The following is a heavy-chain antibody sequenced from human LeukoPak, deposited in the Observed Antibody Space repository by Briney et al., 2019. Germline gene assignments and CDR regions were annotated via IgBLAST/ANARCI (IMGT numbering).Heavy chain of an antibody. V-gene: IGHV1-8*01. Sequence: ASVKVSCKASGYTFTSYAINWVRQATGQGLEWMGWMNPNSGNTGYAQKFQGRVTMTRNTSISTAYMELSSLRSEDTAVYYSARVGWVCSSTSCYLNYYYYYGMDVWGQGTTVTVSS. J-gene: IGHJ6*02. CDR3: ARVGWVCSSTSCYLNYYYYYGMDV. D-gene: IGHD2-2*01. CDR2: MNPNSGNT. CDR1: GYTFTSYA.